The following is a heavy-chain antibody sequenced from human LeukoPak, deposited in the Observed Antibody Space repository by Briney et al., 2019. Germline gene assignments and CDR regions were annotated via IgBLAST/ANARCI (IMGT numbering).Heavy chain of an antibody. CDR3: ARDTRGYYAY. Sequence: PSETLSLTCTVSGGSISSSSYYWTWIRQPPGKGLEWIGYIYYSGSTYYNPSLKSRVTISVDTSKNQFSLKLSSVTAADTAVYYCARDTRGYYAYWGQGTLVTVSS. D-gene: IGHD3-22*01. V-gene: IGHV4-30-4*08. J-gene: IGHJ4*02. CDR1: GGSISSSSYY. CDR2: IYYSGST.